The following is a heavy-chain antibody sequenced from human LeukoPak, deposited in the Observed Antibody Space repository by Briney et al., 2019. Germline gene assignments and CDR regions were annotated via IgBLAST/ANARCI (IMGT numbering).Heavy chain of an antibody. CDR1: GGSTSSYY. V-gene: IGHV4-59*01. J-gene: IGHJ6*03. CDR3: ARTTEGGYSYGYFYYYYMDV. D-gene: IGHD5-18*01. Sequence: PSETLSLTCTVSGGSTSSYYWSWIRQPPGKGLEWIGYIYYSGGTNYKSSLKSRVTISVDTSRNQFSLKLRSVTAADTAVYYCARTTEGGYSYGYFYYYYMDVWGKGTTVTISS. CDR2: IYYSGGT.